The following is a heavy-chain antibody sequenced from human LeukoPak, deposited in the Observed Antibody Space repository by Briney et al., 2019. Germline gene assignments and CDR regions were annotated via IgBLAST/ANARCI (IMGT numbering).Heavy chain of an antibody. V-gene: IGHV3-53*01. CDR1: RFTVSSNY. J-gene: IGHJ6*01. Sequence: PGGSMTLSCAASRFTVSSNYMSWVRQAPGKGREWDSFIYSGGSTYYADSVKGRFTISRDNSKNTLYLQMNSLRAEDTGVYYCAGAKGLDISACVYCFYSYGEVWGEGDTVTVSP. CDR3: AGAKGLDISACVYCFYSYGEV. D-gene: IGHD2-15*01. CDR2: IYSGGST.